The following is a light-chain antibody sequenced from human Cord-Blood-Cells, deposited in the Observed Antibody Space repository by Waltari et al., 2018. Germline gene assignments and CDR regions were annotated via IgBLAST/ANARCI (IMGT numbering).Light chain of an antibody. V-gene: IGKV1-5*03. CDR2: KAS. CDR1: QSISSW. CDR3: QQYNSYWT. Sequence: DIQMTQSPSTLSASVGDRVTITCRASQSISSWLAWYQQKPGKAPKLRIYKASSLESGVPSMFSDSGSGTEFTLTISSLQPDDFATYYCQQYNSYWTFGQGTKVEIK. J-gene: IGKJ1*01.